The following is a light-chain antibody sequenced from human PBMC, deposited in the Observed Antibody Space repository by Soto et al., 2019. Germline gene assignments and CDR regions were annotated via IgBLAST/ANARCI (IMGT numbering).Light chain of an antibody. CDR1: QSVSSF. CDR3: QHRSNWPLT. CDR2: DAS. J-gene: IGKJ4*01. Sequence: EIVLTQSPATLSLSPGERATLSCRASQSVSSFLAWYQQRPGQAPRLLIYDASNRATGIPARFSGSGSGTDFTLTISSLEPEGFAVYYCQHRSNWPLTFGGGTKVEIK. V-gene: IGKV3-11*01.